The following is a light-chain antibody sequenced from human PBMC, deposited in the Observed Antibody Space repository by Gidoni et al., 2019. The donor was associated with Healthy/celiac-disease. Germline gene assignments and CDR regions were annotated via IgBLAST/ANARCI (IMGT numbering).Light chain of an antibody. Sequence: IVMTQSPATLSVSPGARATLSCSASQSVSINLAWYQQNPGQAPRLLIHGASTRATGIPASFSGSGSGTELTLTISILQSEDFAVYYCQQYNNWPPLTFGGGTKVEIK. J-gene: IGKJ4*01. CDR2: GAS. CDR3: QQYNNWPPLT. V-gene: IGKV3-15*01. CDR1: QSVSIN.